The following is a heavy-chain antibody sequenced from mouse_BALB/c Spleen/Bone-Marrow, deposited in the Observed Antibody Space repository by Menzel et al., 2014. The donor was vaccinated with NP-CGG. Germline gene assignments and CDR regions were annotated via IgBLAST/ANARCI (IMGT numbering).Heavy chain of an antibody. Sequence: QVQLQQYGAELVRPGASVKVSRKDSGYIFTSYWTNWVMQRHGEGLEWIGNIYPSDNYTNYNQKFKDKATLTVDKSSSTAYIQLSSPTSEYSAVYYCTRTYEYFDYCVQGTTLTVSS. CDR1: GYIFTSYW. J-gene: IGHJ2*01. D-gene: IGHD2-3*01. CDR3: TRTYEYFDY. V-gene: IGHV1-69*02. CDR2: IYPSDNYT.